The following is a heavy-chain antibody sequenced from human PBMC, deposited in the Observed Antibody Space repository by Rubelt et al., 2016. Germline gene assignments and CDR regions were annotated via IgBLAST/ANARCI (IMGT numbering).Heavy chain of an antibody. J-gene: IGHJ4*02. V-gene: IGHV3-15*07. CDR2: IKSKTAGGAT. Sequence: WVGRIKSKTAGGATDYAAPVKDRFTMSRDDSKNTLYLQMNSLTTEDTAVYYCTTKTAMVSDYDYWGQGTLITVSS. CDR3: TTKTAMVSDYDY. D-gene: IGHD5-18*01.